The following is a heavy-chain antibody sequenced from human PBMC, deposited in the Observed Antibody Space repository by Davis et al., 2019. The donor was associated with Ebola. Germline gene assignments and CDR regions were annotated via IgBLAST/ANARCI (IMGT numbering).Heavy chain of an antibody. Sequence: SETLSLTCTVSGYSISSSDWWAWVRQSPGKGLEWIGYIHYRGNTKYRPSLNSRVSMSVDTSKNQFSLNLTSGTALDTAMYYCARAAGPCSTSSCLTWFGPWGQGILVTVSS. CDR1: GYSISSSDW. J-gene: IGHJ5*02. CDR2: IHYRGNT. CDR3: ARAAGPCSTSSCLTWFGP. D-gene: IGHD6-19*01. V-gene: IGHV4-28*06.